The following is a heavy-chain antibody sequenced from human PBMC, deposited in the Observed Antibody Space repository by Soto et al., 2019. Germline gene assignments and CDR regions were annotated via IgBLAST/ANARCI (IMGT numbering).Heavy chain of an antibody. D-gene: IGHD6-19*01. CDR1: TTED. Sequence: TTEDRGLRRKPRGKGLEWIGNIYYTGSTYYNPSLTRRSTMFVDTYTNQFSLRLTSMSAADTAIYYCATSVVAVSGPDYFADGGPGTLIS. J-gene: IGHJ4*02. V-gene: IGHV4-39*01. CDR2: IYYTGST. CDR3: ATSVVAVSGPDYFAD.